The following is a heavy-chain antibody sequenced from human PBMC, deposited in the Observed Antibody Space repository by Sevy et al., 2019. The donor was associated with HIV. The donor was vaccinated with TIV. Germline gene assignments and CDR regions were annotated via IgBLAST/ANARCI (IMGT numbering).Heavy chain of an antibody. D-gene: IGHD3-3*01. CDR2: IFSSSSWI. V-gene: IGHV3-21*01. CDR3: TRDKTILEGRYGMDV. J-gene: IGHJ6*02. Sequence: GGSLRLSCAASGFIFNDYNMNWVRQAPGKGLEWVSFIFSSSSWIYYADSVKGRFTISRDNTKNSLYLQMNSPRAEDTAVYYCTRDKTILEGRYGMDVWGQGTTVTVSS. CDR1: GFIFNDYN.